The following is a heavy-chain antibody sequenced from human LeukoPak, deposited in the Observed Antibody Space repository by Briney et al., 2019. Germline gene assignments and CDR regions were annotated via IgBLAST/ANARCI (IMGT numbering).Heavy chain of an antibody. CDR2: IKQDGSEK. D-gene: IGHD2-15*01. V-gene: IGHV3-7*01. CDR1: GFTFSSYW. CDR3: ARDRYCSGGSCPYYYGMDV. J-gene: IGHJ6*02. Sequence: GGSLRLSCAASGFTFSSYWMSWVRQAPGKGLEWVANIKQDGSEKYYVDSVKGRFTISGDNAKNSLYLQMNSLRAEDTAVYYCARDRYCSGGSCPYYYGMDVWGQGTTVTVSS.